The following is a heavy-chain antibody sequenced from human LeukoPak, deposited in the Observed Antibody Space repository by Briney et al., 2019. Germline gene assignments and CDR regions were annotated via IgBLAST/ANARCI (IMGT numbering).Heavy chain of an antibody. D-gene: IGHD2-15*01. J-gene: IGHJ4*02. V-gene: IGHV4-39*01. CDR2: IYYSGNT. CDR3: ARHGNIVVMVAATAFDY. Sequence: SETLSLTCTVSGDSISSSSYYWGWIRQPPGKALEWIGSIYYSGNTYYNPSLKSRVTISVDTSKNQFSLKVNSVTAADTAVYYCARHGNIVVMVAATAFDYWGQGTLVTVSS. CDR1: GDSISSSSYY.